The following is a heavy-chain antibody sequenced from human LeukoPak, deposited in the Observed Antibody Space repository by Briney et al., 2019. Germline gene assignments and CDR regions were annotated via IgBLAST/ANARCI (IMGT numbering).Heavy chain of an antibody. CDR1: GFTFSSYG. D-gene: IGHD2-21*02. Sequence: GGSLRLSCAASGFTFSSYGMHWVRQGPGQGLEWVAFIRYDGSNKYYADSVKGRFTISRDNSKNTLYLQMNSLRAEDTAVYYCAKPGVVTAIDDYWGQGTLVTVSS. J-gene: IGHJ4*02. V-gene: IGHV3-30*02. CDR2: IRYDGSNK. CDR3: AKPGVVTAIDDY.